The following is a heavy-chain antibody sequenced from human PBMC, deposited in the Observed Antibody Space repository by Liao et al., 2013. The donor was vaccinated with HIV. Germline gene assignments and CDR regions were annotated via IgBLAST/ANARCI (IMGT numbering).Heavy chain of an antibody. CDR1: GGSFSGYY. D-gene: IGHD1-14*01. CDR3: ARVDRNDAFDI. V-gene: IGHV4-59*01. J-gene: IGHJ3*02. CDR2: IYYSGST. Sequence: QLQLQESGPGLVKPSETLSLTCAVYGGSFSGYYWSWIRQPPGKGLEWIGSIYYSGSTYYNPSLKSRVTISVDTSKNQFSLKLSSVTAADTAVYYCARVDRNDAFDIWGQGTMVTVSS.